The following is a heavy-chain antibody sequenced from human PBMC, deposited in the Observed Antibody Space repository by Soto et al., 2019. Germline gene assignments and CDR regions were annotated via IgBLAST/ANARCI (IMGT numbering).Heavy chain of an antibody. CDR1: GYTFTSYA. CDR2: TNAGNGNT. CDR3: ARTGGYSYGLNYYGMDV. V-gene: IGHV1-3*01. J-gene: IGHJ6*02. Sequence: ASVKVSCKASGYTFTSYAMHWVRQAPGQRLEWMGWTNAGNGNTKYSQKFQGRVTITRDTSASTAYMEMSSLRSEDTSVYYCARTGGYSYGLNYYGMDVWGQGTTVT. D-gene: IGHD5-18*01.